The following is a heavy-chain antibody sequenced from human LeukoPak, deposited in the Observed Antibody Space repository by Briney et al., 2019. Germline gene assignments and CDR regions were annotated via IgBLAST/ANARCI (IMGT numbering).Heavy chain of an antibody. V-gene: IGHV3-30*04. D-gene: IGHD5/OR15-5a*01. Sequence: PGGSLILSCVASGFTFSDHPFHWVRQSPDKGLEWVALIGSDGTKKYYADSVQGRFTVSRENSKNTLFLQMNTLRADDTAVYFCARQMTSTRLFDSWGQGTLVTVSS. J-gene: IGHJ4*02. CDR1: GFTFSDHP. CDR3: ARQMTSTRLFDS. CDR2: IGSDGTKK.